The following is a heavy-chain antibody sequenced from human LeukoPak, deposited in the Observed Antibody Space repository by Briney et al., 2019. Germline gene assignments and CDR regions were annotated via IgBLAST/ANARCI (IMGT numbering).Heavy chain of an antibody. D-gene: IGHD6-13*01. J-gene: IGHJ4*02. CDR1: GFTFSGSA. CDR3: ARAITTADSY. V-gene: IGHV3-73*01. Sequence: GESLKISCAASGFTFSGSAIHWVRQASGKGLEWVGHIRSKADSHATSYAASVQGRFTISRDDSKNTAYLQMNSLRAEDTALYYCARAITTADSYWGQGTLVTVSS. CDR2: IRSKADSHAT.